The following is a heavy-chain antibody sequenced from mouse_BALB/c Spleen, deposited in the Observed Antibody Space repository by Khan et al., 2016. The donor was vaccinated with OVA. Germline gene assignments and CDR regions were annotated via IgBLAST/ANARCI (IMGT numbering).Heavy chain of an antibody. J-gene: IGHJ4*01. Sequence: LVQSGGSLKPSCAASGFTFSSNTMSWVRQTPEKRLEWVAYITNGGGNTYYPDTVKGRFTISRDNAKNTLYLQMSSLKSEDTAMYYCARIPTFITTALDYWGQGTSVTVSS. CDR3: ARIPTFITTALDY. D-gene: IGHD1-2*01. CDR1: GFTFSSNT. CDR2: ITNGGGNT. V-gene: IGHV5-12-2*01.